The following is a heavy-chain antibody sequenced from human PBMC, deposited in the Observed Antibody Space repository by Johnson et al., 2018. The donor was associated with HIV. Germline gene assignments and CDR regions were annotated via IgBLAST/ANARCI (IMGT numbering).Heavy chain of an antibody. V-gene: IGHV3-9*01. D-gene: IGHD6-6*01. CDR2: ISWHSGNL. CDR3: AKGVYSSSSHDAFDI. Sequence: VQLVESGGGLVQPGRSLRLSCAASGFTFDDYAMHWVRQAPGKGLEWVSSISWHSGNLGYADSVKGRFTISRDNAKKSLYLQMNSLRTEDTALYYCAKGVYSSSSHDAFDIWGQGTMVTVSS. J-gene: IGHJ3*02. CDR1: GFTFDDYA.